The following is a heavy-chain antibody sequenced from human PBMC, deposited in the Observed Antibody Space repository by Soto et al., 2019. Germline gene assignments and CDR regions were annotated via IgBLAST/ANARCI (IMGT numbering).Heavy chain of an antibody. J-gene: IGHJ4*02. CDR1: GGSIRSSY. D-gene: IGHD3-22*01. CDR3: ARGAYYYDSSGYPDY. Sequence: SQTLSLTCTVSGGSIRSSYWNRLRQPPGKGLEWIGYIYYSGSTNYNPSLKSRVTISVDTSKNQFSLKLSSVTAADTAVYYCARGAYYYDSSGYPDYWGQGTLVTVS. V-gene: IGHV4-59*01. CDR2: IYYSGST.